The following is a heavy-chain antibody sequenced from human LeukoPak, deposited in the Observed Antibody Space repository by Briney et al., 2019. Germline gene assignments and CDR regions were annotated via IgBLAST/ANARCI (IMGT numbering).Heavy chain of an antibody. D-gene: IGHD1-26*01. CDR1: GYTFSGYY. V-gene: IGHV1-2*02. J-gene: IGHJ4*02. CDR3: ARGRRGNYFQDY. CDR2: INPNSGGT. Sequence: ASVKVSCKASGYTFSGYYMHWVRQAPGQGLEWMGWINPNSGGTNYAQKFQGRVTMTRDTSIRTAYMELSRLRSDDTAVYYCARGRRGNYFQDYWGQGTLVTVSS.